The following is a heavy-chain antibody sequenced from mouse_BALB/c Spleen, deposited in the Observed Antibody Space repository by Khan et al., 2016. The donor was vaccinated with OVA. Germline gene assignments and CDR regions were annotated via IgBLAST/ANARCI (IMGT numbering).Heavy chain of an antibody. CDR1: AFNFKDTY. CDR3: ANGKMHYYGSYAMDY. J-gene: IGHJ4*01. D-gene: IGHD1-2*01. Sequence: VQLQQPGAELVKPGASVKLSCTATAFNFKDTYMHWVKQRPEQGLEWIGGIDPANGNSKYDPKFQGKATITADTSSNTAYLQLSSLTSEDTGVYYCANGKMHYYGSYAMDYWGHGTSVTVSS. CDR2: IDPANGNS. V-gene: IGHV14-3*02.